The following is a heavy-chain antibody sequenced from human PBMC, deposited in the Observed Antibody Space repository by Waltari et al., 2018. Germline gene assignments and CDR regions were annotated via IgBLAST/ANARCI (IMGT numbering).Heavy chain of an antibody. CDR2: INHSGST. CDR3: ARGFSDIVVVVAATPLDY. Sequence: QVQLQQWGAGLLKPSETLSLTCAVYGGSFSGYYWSWIRQPPGKGLEWIGEINHSGSTNYTPSLKSRVTISVDTSKNQFSLKLSSVTAADTAVYYCARGFSDIVVVVAATPLDYLGQGTLVTVSS. J-gene: IGHJ4*02. D-gene: IGHD2-15*01. V-gene: IGHV4-34*01. CDR1: GGSFSGYY.